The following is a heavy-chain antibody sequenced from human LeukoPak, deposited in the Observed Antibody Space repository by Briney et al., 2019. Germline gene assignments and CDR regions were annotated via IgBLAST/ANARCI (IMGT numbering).Heavy chain of an antibody. J-gene: IGHJ6*02. Sequence: PGGSLRLSCAASGFTFSSYSMNWVRQAPGKGLEWVSSISSSSSYIYYADSVKGRFTISRDNAKNSLYLQMNSLRAEDTAVCYCARDGWVGATENYYYGMDVWGQGTTVTVSS. CDR2: ISSSSSYI. CDR1: GFTFSSYS. CDR3: ARDGWVGATENYYYGMDV. V-gene: IGHV3-21*01. D-gene: IGHD1-26*01.